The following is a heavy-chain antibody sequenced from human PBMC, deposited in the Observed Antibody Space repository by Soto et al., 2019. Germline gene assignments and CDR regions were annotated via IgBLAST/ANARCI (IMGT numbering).Heavy chain of an antibody. D-gene: IGHD2-2*01. V-gene: IGHV4-30-4*01. CDR2: IYYSGST. J-gene: IGHJ5*02. CDR1: GGSISSGDYY. CDR3: ARERVVPAAYQGFDP. Sequence: SETLSLTCTVSGGSISSGDYYWSWIRQPPGKGLEWIGYIYYSGSTYYNPSLKSRVTISVDTSKNQFSLKLSSVTAADTAVYYRARERVVPAAYQGFDPWGQGTLVTV.